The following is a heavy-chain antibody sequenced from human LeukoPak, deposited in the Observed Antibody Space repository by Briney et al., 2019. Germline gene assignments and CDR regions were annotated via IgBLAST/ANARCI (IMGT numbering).Heavy chain of an antibody. D-gene: IGHD2-15*01. CDR1: GYNFLNRY. J-gene: IGHJ4*02. V-gene: IGHV1-46*01. CDR3: ARNPAGSVVGTAFDY. CDR2: INPGGGSP. Sequence: ASVKVSCKRTGYNFLNRYIHWVRQPPPQGLEWMGMINPGGGSPSYAHNSQDRFTITRDTSTNTVSMGLSSLRSDVSAMYYCARNPAGSVVGTAFDYWGQRALGTVSS.